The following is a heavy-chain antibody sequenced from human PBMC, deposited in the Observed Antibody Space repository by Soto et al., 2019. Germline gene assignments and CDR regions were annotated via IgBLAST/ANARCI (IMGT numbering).Heavy chain of an antibody. Sequence: LSLTCNVSGDSIDSGGSYWSWIRQRPGKGLEWIGYIYYTGSSYYNPSLKSRLTLSLDTSNNQFSLQLRSVTAADTAVYYCARERQLGPSSGRLDFWGLGTLVTVSS. CDR1: GDSIDSGGSY. CDR3: ARERQLGPSSGRLDF. V-gene: IGHV4-31*03. D-gene: IGHD6-6*01. CDR2: IYYTGSS. J-gene: IGHJ4*02.